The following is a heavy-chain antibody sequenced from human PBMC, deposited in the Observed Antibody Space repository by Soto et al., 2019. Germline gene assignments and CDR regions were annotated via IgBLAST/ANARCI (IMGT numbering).Heavy chain of an antibody. Sequence: QVLLVETGGGVVQPGKSLRLSCAASGFTFRTFGMHWVRQAPGKGLEWVSVIWNDGSKKFYVDSVKGRFTISRDNSNNTLYLQMDSLRPEDTAVYYCVTGNQNFFDYWGQGTLVTVSS. D-gene: IGHD1-1*01. V-gene: IGHV3-33*01. CDR1: GFTFRTFG. CDR2: IWNDGSKK. CDR3: VTGNQNFFDY. J-gene: IGHJ4*02.